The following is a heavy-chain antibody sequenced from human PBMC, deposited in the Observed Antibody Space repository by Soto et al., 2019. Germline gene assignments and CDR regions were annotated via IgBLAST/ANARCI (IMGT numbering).Heavy chain of an antibody. CDR2: IYHSGST. D-gene: IGHD3-9*01. Sequence: SETLYLTCAVSGGSISSSNWWSGVRQPPGKGLEWIGEIYHSGSTNYNPSLKSRVTISVDKSKNQFSLKLSSVTAADTAVYYCARDTLRYFYMAMQGDNCFDPWGQGHLVTASS. CDR3: ARDTLRYFYMAMQGDNCFDP. CDR1: GGSISSSNW. J-gene: IGHJ5*02. V-gene: IGHV4-4*02.